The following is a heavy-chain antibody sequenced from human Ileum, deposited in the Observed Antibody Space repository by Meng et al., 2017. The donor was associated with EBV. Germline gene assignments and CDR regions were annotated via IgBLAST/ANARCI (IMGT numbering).Heavy chain of an antibody. Sequence: QWPLQESGPVLVTPSGPWSLSLAVSGGSISSSNWWSWVRQAPGKGLEWIGEIYHSGSTNYNPSLKSRVTISVDKSKNQFSLNLSSVTAADTAVYYCARVGQWLPIDYWGQGTLVTVSS. D-gene: IGHD6-19*01. CDR1: GGSISSSNW. J-gene: IGHJ4*02. CDR2: IYHSGST. CDR3: ARVGQWLPIDY. V-gene: IGHV4-4*02.